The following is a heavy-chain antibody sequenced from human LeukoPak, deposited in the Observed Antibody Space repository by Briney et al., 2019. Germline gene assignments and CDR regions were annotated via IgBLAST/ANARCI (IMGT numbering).Heavy chain of an antibody. J-gene: IGHJ3*02. D-gene: IGHD3-22*01. CDR3: ARLLDNDSSGDPDTFDM. CDR1: DGSISRHY. CDR2: IYYSGRT. V-gene: IGHV4-59*11. Sequence: TASETLSLTCTVSDGSISRHYWSWIRQPPGKGLEWIGYIYYSGRTKWNPSLQSRVTVSLDTSENNFSLKPTSVTAADTAVYYCARLLDNDSSGDPDTFDMWGQGTVVTVSS.